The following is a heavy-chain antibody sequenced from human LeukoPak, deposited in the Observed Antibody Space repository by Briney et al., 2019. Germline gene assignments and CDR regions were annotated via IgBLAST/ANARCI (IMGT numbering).Heavy chain of an antibody. CDR3: ARESGGYSGYDRIYYYYYMDV. CDR2: MNPNSGDT. Sequence: VASVKVSCKASGYTFTSYDINWVRQATGQGLEWMGWMNPNSGDTGYAQKFQGRVTMTRNASISTAYMELSSLRSEDTAVYYCARESGGYSGYDRIYYYYYMDVWGKGTTVTISS. V-gene: IGHV1-8*01. CDR1: GYTFTSYD. D-gene: IGHD5-12*01. J-gene: IGHJ6*03.